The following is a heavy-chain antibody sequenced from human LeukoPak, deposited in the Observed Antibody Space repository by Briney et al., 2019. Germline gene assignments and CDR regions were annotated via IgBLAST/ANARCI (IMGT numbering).Heavy chain of an antibody. Sequence: GGSLRLSCAASGFTFSSFSMNWVRQAPGKGLEWVSSISSSSSYIYYADSVKGRFTISRHNAKNSLYLQMNSLRAEDTAVYYCARAYSGTYGLGYYYMDVWGKGTTVTVSS. CDR2: ISSSSSYI. J-gene: IGHJ6*03. CDR3: ARAYSGTYGLGYYYMDV. D-gene: IGHD1-26*01. V-gene: IGHV3-21*01. CDR1: GFTFSSFS.